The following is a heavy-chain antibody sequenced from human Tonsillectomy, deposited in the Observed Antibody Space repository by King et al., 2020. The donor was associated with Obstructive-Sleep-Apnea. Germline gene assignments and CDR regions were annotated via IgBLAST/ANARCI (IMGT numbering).Heavy chain of an antibody. CDR1: GFTFSSYA. V-gene: IGHV3-23*04. CDR2: INTRGTT. J-gene: IGHJ4*02. CDR3: AKEGGGSGIYWVDS. D-gene: IGHD3-10*01. Sequence: VQLVESGGGMVQPGGSLRLSGLASGFTFSSYAISWVRQAPGKGLEWVSAINTRGTTFYAASVRGRFTISRDNSKYTVNLQVNSLRAEDTALYYCAKEGGGSGIYWVDSWGQGTLVTVSS.